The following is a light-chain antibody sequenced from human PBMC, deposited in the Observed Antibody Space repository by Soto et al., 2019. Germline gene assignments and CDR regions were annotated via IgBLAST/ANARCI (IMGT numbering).Light chain of an antibody. V-gene: IGLV2-23*02. CDR1: RSDVGSYNL. CDR3: CSYVGSSSVV. CDR2: EVS. Sequence: QSALTQPASVSGSPGQSITISCTGTRSDVGSYNLVSWYQQHPGKAPKLMIYEVSKRPSGVSNRFSGSKSGNTASLTISGLQAEDEADYYCCSYVGSSSVVFGGGTKLTVL. J-gene: IGLJ2*01.